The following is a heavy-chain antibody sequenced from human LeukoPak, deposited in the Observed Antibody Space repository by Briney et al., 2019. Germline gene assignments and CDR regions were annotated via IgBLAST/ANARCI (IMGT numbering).Heavy chain of an antibody. Sequence: GGSLRLFCAASGFTFSSYSMNWVRQAPGKGLEWVSYISSSSSTIYYADSVKGRFTISRDNAKNSLYLQMNSLRAEDTAVYYCARDWDSSGYYPIFDYWGQGTLVTVSS. J-gene: IGHJ4*02. D-gene: IGHD3-22*01. V-gene: IGHV3-48*01. CDR3: ARDWDSSGYYPIFDY. CDR1: GFTFSSYS. CDR2: ISSSSSTI.